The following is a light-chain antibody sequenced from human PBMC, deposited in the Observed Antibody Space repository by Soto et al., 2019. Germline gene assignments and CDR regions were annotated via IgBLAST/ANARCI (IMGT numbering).Light chain of an antibody. CDR3: QQYGRSSGT. CDR2: GAS. J-gene: IGKJ1*01. CDR1: QSVSSSS. Sequence: EIVLTQSPGTLSLSPGERATLSCRASQSVSSSSLAWYQQKPGQAPRLLIYGASSRATGIPDRFSGSASGTDFTLTVSRLEPEDVAVYDCQQYGRSSGTFGQGTKVEIK. V-gene: IGKV3-20*01.